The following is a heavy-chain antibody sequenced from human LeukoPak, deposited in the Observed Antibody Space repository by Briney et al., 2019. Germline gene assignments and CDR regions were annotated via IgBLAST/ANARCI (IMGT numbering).Heavy chain of an antibody. V-gene: IGHV3-53*01. CDR1: GFTVSSNY. CDR3: ARDLNYDSAY. D-gene: IGHD3-22*01. Sequence: GGSLRLSCAASGFTVSSNYMSWVRQAPGEGLEWVSVIYSGSSTYYAGSVKGRFTISRDKSKTTVYLQMNSLRAEDTAVYYCARDLNYDSAYWGQGTLVTVSS. CDR2: IYSGSST. J-gene: IGHJ4*02.